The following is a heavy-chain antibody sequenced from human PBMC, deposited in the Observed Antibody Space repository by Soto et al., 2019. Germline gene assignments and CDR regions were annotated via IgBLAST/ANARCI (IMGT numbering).Heavy chain of an antibody. CDR3: ASRYDSSDY. CDR1: GGTFSSYT. D-gene: IGHD3-22*01. V-gene: IGHV1-69*02. J-gene: IGHJ4*02. Sequence: QVQLVQSGAEVKKPGSSVKVSCKASGGTFSSYTISWVRQAPGQGLEWMGRLIPILGIANYAQKFQGRVTITADKSTSTAYMELSSLRSEYTAVYYCASRYDSSDYWGQGTLVTVSS. CDR2: LIPILGIA.